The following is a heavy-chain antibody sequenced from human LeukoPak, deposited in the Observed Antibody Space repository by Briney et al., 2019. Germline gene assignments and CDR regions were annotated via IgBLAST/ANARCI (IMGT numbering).Heavy chain of an antibody. Sequence: SVKVSCKASGGTFSSYAISWVRQAPGQGLEWMGRIIPIFGTANYAQKFQGRVTITTDESTRPAYMELSSLRSEDTAVYYCARRRGSGSYYYDYWGQGTLVTVSS. CDR1: GGTFSSYA. V-gene: IGHV1-69*05. D-gene: IGHD3-10*01. CDR3: ARRRGSGSYYYDY. J-gene: IGHJ4*02. CDR2: IIPIFGTA.